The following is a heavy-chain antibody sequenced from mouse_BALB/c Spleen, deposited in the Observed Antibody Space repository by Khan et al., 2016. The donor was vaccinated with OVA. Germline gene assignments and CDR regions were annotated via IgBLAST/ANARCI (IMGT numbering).Heavy chain of an antibody. J-gene: IGHJ2*01. Sequence: EVQLQESGPGLVKPSQSLSLTCTVTGYSITSGYGWNWIRQFPGNKLEWMGYISYSGSTNYNPSLKSRISITRDTSKNQFFLQWNSVTTKDTATYYFARTARIKYWGQGTTLTVSS. V-gene: IGHV3-2*02. D-gene: IGHD1-2*01. CDR1: GYSITSGYG. CDR2: ISYSGST. CDR3: ARTARIKY.